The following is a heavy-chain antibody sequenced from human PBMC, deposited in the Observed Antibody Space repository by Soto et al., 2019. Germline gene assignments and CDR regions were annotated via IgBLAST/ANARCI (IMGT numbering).Heavy chain of an antibody. V-gene: IGHV1-69*06. J-gene: IGHJ3*02. CDR2: IIPIFGTA. Sequence: SVKVSCKASGGTFSSYAISWVRQAPGQGLEWMGGIIPIFGTANYAQKFQGRVTITADKSTSTAYMELSSLRSEDTAVYYCATYVVVPAAILDSDAFDIWGQGTLVTV. D-gene: IGHD2-2*02. CDR3: ATYVVVPAAILDSDAFDI. CDR1: GGTFSSYA.